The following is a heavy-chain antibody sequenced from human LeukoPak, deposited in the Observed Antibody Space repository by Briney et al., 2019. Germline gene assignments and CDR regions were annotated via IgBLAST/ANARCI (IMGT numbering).Heavy chain of an antibody. CDR3: ARDTAAADRYYYYYYMDV. CDR2: INHSGST. CDR1: GGSFSGYY. V-gene: IGHV4-34*01. J-gene: IGHJ6*03. D-gene: IGHD6-13*01. Sequence: SETLSLTYAVYGGSFSGYYWSWIRQSPGKGLEWIGEINHSGSTNYNPSLKSRVTISVDTSKNQFSLKLSSVTAADTAVYYCARDTAAADRYYYYYYMDVWGKGTTVTVSS.